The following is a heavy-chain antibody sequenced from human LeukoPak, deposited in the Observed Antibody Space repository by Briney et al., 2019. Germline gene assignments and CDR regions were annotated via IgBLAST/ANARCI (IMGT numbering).Heavy chain of an antibody. D-gene: IGHD6-13*01. V-gene: IGHV3-33*01. Sequence: GGSLRLSCAASGFTFSNYVMHWVRQAPGKGLEWVALISFDGSNKYYADSVKGRFTISRDNSKNTLYLQMNSLRADDTAVYYCARAQPSSSWTAFDIWGQGTMVTVSS. CDR2: ISFDGSNK. CDR1: GFTFSNYV. CDR3: ARAQPSSSWTAFDI. J-gene: IGHJ3*02.